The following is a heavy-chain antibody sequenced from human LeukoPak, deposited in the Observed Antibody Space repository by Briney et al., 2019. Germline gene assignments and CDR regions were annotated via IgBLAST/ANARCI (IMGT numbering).Heavy chain of an antibody. D-gene: IGHD2-15*01. CDR2: IKQYGSEK. Sequence: PVRSLRLSCAASEFPFSTFLISSVRQAPGKGLEWVANIKQYGSEKYYVDSVKGRFNISRDNAKNSLYLQMNSLRAEDTAVYYCARNSGGNSDSWGQGTLVTVSS. V-gene: IGHV3-7*04. J-gene: IGHJ4*02. CDR1: EFPFSTFL. CDR3: ARNSGGNSDS.